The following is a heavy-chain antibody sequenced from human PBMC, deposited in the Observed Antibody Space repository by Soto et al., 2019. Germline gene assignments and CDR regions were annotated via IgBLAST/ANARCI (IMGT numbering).Heavy chain of an antibody. CDR1: GFSLSTVGVG. V-gene: IGHV2-5*02. Sequence: QITLKESGPSLVKPTQTLTLTCTFSGFSLSTVGVGVGWIRQPPGKALEWLALIYWDDDKRYSPSLRSRLTVTQDTSKNQVVLTMTNMDPVDTATYYCAHSRCGGDCLQSYSSHYYYGMDVWGQGTTVTVSS. CDR2: IYWDDDK. CDR3: AHSRCGGDCLQSYSSHYYYGMDV. D-gene: IGHD2-21*02. J-gene: IGHJ6*02.